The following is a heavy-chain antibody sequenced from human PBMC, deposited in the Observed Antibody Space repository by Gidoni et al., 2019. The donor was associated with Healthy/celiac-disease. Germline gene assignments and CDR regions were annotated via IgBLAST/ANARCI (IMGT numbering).Heavy chain of an antibody. CDR3: ASLLNYCSSTSCYGSY. Sequence: QVQLQASGPGLVKXXXTLSLPCAVSGCSIRSSNWWSWVRQPPGKGLEWLGEIYHIGSTNYNPSLKSRVTISVDKSKNQFSLKLSSVTAADTAVYYCASLLNYCSSTSCYGSYWGQGTLXXVSS. V-gene: IGHV4-4*02. D-gene: IGHD2-2*01. CDR2: IYHIGST. CDR1: GCSIRSSNW. J-gene: IGHJ4*02.